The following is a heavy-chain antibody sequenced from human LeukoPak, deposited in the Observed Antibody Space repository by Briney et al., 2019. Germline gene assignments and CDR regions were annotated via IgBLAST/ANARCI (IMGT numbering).Heavy chain of an antibody. V-gene: IGHV4-34*01. D-gene: IGHD4-17*01. J-gene: IGHJ4*02. Sequence: SETLSLTCAVYGGSFSGYYWSWIRQPPGKGLEWIGEINHSGSTNYNPSLKSRVTISVDTSKNQFSLKLSSVTAADTAVYYCARGTVTTWSRYFDYWGPGTLGTVSS. CDR3: ARGTVTTWSRYFDY. CDR2: INHSGST. CDR1: GGSFSGYY.